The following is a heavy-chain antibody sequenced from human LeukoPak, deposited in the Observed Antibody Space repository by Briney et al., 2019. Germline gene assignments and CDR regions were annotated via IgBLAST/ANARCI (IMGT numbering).Heavy chain of an antibody. Sequence: PGGSLRLSCAASGFIFSSYWMHWVRQAPGKGLVWVSRINSDGSSTSYADSVKGRFTISRDNAKNTLYLQMNSLRAEDTAVYYCARDPSAVVRGVVIDYWGQGTLVTVSS. CDR3: ARDPSAVVRGVVIDY. CDR2: INSDGSST. V-gene: IGHV3-74*01. CDR1: GFIFSSYW. J-gene: IGHJ4*02. D-gene: IGHD3-10*01.